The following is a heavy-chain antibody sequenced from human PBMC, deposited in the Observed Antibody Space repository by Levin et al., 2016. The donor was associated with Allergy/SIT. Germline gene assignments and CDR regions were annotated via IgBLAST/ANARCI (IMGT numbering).Heavy chain of an antibody. CDR3: ARDPYSSWPLDY. D-gene: IGHD6-13*01. CDR2: IYSGGST. CDR1: GFTVSSNY. V-gene: IGHV3-53*01. J-gene: IGHJ4*02. Sequence: GGSLRLSCAASGFTVSSNYMSWVRQAPGKGLEWVSVIYSGGSTYYADSVKGRFTISRDNAKNTLYLQMNSLRAEDTAVYYCARDPYSSWPLDYWGQGTLVTVSS.